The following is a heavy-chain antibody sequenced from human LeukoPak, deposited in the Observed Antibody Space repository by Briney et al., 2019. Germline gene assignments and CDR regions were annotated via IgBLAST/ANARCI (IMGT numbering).Heavy chain of an antibody. Sequence: PGGSLRLSCAASGFTFSNYAMHWVRQAPGKGLEWVAVISYDGSNKYYADSVKGRFTISRDNSKNTLYAQMNSLRVEDTAVYYCARELPYCSSTSCYKGWFGYWGQGTLVTVSS. CDR3: ARELPYCSSTSCYKGWFGY. V-gene: IGHV3-30-3*01. CDR2: ISYDGSNK. CDR1: GFTFSNYA. J-gene: IGHJ4*02. D-gene: IGHD2-2*02.